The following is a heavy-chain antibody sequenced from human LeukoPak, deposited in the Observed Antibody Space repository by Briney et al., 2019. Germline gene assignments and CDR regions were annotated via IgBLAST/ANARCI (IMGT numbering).Heavy chain of an antibody. V-gene: IGHV1-69*01. CDR3: ARVSERYFDWLSPFDP. CDR1: GGTFSSYA. Sequence: GASVKVSCTASGGTFSSYAISWVRQAPGQGLEWMGGIIPIIGTANYAQKFQGRVTITADESTSTAYMELSSLRSEDTAVYYCARVSERYFDWLSPFDPWGQGTLVTVSS. D-gene: IGHD3-9*01. CDR2: IIPIIGTA. J-gene: IGHJ5*02.